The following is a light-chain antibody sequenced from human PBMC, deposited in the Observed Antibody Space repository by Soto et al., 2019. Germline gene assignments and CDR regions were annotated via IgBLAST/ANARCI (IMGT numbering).Light chain of an antibody. CDR2: DVN. CDR3: SSKTSSSIYV. V-gene: IGLV2-14*03. J-gene: IGLJ2*01. Sequence: QSALTQPASVSGSPGQSITISCTGTSSDVGGYNYVSWYQQHPGKAPKLMIYDVNNRPSGVSSRFAGSKSGNTASLTISGLQPEDEGDYYCSSKTSSSIYVFGGGTQLTVL. CDR1: SSDVGGYNY.